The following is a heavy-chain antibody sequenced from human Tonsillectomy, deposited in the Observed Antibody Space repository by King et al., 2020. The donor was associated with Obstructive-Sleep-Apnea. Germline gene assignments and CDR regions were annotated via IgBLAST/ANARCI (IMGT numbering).Heavy chain of an antibody. CDR1: GFTFSNYA. J-gene: IGHJ4*02. CDR2: ISYDGKTK. CDR3: AGGTSWRAFDY. D-gene: IGHD2-2*01. V-gene: IGHV3-30*04. Sequence: VQLVESGGGVVQPGRSLRLSCAASGFTFSNYAMYWVRQAPGKGLECVTIISYDGKTKHYADSVMGRFTISRDNSKNTLYLQMNSLRGEDTAMYYCAGGTSWRAFDYWGQGTLVTVSS.